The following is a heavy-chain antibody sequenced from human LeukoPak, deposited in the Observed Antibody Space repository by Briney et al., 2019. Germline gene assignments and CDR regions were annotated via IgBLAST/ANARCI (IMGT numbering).Heavy chain of an antibody. CDR1: GFTVSSNY. Sequence: PGGSLRLSCAASGFTVSSNYMSWVRQAPGKGLEWVSVIYSGGSTYYADSVEGRFTISRDNSKNTLYLQMNSLRAEDTAVYYCARVTWKIKSDTYYYDSSGYYNWFDPWGQGTLVTVSS. J-gene: IGHJ5*02. V-gene: IGHV3-53*01. D-gene: IGHD3-22*01. CDR3: ARVTWKIKSDTYYYDSSGYYNWFDP. CDR2: IYSGGST.